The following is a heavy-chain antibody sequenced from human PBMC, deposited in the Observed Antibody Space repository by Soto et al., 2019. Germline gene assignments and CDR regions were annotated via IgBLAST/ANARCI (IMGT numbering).Heavy chain of an antibody. CDR3: GRVGTAMVTVVSWFDP. V-gene: IGHV3-30-3*01. CDR2: ISYDGSNK. D-gene: IGHD5-18*01. CDR1: GFTFSSYA. Sequence: LILSCAASGFTFSSYAMHWVRQARGKGLEWVAAISYDGSNKYYADSVKGRFTISRDNSKNTLYLQMNSLRAEDTAVYYCGRVGTAMVTVVSWFDPWGQGTLVTVSS. J-gene: IGHJ5*02.